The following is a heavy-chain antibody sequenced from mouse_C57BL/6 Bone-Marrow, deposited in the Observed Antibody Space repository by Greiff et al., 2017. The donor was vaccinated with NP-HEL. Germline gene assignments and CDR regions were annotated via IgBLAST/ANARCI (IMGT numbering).Heavy chain of an antibody. V-gene: IGHV1-18*01. CDR1: GYTFTDYN. J-gene: IGHJ4*01. D-gene: IGHD1-1*01. Sequence: VQLQQSGPELVKPGASVKIPCKASGYTFTDYNMDWVKQSHGKSLEWIGDINPNNGGTIYNQKFKGKATLTVDKSSSTAYMELRSLTSEDTAVYYCARGDGSSYYDFYDYAMDYWGQGTSVTVSS. CDR3: ARGDGSSYYDFYDYAMDY. CDR2: INPNNGGT.